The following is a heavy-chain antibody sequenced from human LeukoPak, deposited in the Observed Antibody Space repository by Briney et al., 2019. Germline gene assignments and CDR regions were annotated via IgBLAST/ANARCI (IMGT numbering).Heavy chain of an antibody. V-gene: IGHV4-30-2*01. CDR1: GGSISSGGYS. CDR3: ARSSRDYDSSGYHAFDI. CDR2: IYHSGST. Sequence: SQTLSLTCAVSGGSISSGGYSWSWIRQPPGKGLEWIGYIYHSGSTYYNPSLKSRVTISVDRSKNQFSLKLSSVTAADTAVYYCARSSRDYDSSGYHAFDIWGQGTMVTVSS. D-gene: IGHD3-22*01. J-gene: IGHJ3*02.